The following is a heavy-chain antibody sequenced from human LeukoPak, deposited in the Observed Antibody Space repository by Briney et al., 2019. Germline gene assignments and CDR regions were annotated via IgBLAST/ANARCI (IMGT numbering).Heavy chain of an antibody. CDR1: GYTFTSYD. D-gene: IGHD3-22*01. CDR3: ARVRNYYYDSSGGAFDI. CDR2: MNPNSGNT. Sequence: GASVKVSCKASGYTFTSYDINWVRQATGQGLEWMGWMNPNSGNTGYAQKFQGRVTMTRDMSTSTVYMELSSLRSEDTAVYSCARVRNYYYDSSGGAFDIWGQGTMVTVSS. J-gene: IGHJ3*02. V-gene: IGHV1-8*02.